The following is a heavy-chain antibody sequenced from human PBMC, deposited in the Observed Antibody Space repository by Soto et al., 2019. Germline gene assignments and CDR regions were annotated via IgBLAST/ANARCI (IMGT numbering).Heavy chain of an antibody. CDR1: GFTFGDYA. D-gene: IGHD3-3*01. CDR2: IRSKAYGGTT. J-gene: IGHJ4*02. V-gene: IGHV3-49*05. Sequence: EVQLVESGGGLVKPGRSLRLSCTASGFTFGDYAMSWFRQAPGKGLEWVGFIRSKAYGGTTEYAASVKGRFTISRDDSKNHGQPEKNRLKNEETGVYYRNRVGGIFGVVIHGFDYRGQGNPGTV. CDR3: NRVGGIFGVVIHGFDY.